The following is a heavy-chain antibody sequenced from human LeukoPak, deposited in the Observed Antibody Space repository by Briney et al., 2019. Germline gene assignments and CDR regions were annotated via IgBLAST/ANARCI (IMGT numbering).Heavy chain of an antibody. D-gene: IGHD5-18*01. J-gene: IGHJ4*02. V-gene: IGHV3-23*01. CDR3: AAQDTAMVAIAGD. CDR1: GFTFSSYA. CDR2: ISGSGGST. Sequence: GGSLRLSCAASGFTFSSYAMSWVRQAPGKGLEWVSAISGSGGSTKYAGSVKGRFTISRDNYKNTLYLQMNSLRAEDTAVYYCAAQDTAMVAIAGDWGQGTLVIVTS.